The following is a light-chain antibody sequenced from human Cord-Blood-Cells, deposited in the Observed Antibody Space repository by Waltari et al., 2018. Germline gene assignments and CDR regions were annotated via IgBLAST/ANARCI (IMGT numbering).Light chain of an antibody. CDR1: QSVSSN. V-gene: IGKV3D-15*01. CDR2: GAS. Sequence: EIVLTQSPATLSVSPGERATLSCRASQSVSSNLAWYQQKPGQAPRLLIYGASIRATGIPARFSGSGSETEFTLTISSLQSEDFAVYYCQQYNNWPRLTFGGGTKVEIK. J-gene: IGKJ4*01. CDR3: QQYNNWPRLT.